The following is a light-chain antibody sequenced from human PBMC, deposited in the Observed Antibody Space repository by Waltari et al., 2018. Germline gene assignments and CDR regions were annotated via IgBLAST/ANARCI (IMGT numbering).Light chain of an antibody. CDR3: SSYRRSSTYVL. CDR1: SSDVGGYNF. Sequence: QSALTQPASVSGSPGQSITISCSGTSSDVGGYNFVSWYQQNPGKAPKLLIFDVSNRPSGVSNRFSGSKSGNTASLTISGLQPEDEADYYCSSYRRSSTYVLLGGGTKLTVL. V-gene: IGLV2-14*03. J-gene: IGLJ2*01. CDR2: DVS.